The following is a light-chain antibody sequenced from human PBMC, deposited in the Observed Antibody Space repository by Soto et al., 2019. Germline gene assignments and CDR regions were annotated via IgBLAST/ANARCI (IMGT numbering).Light chain of an antibody. Sequence: QSVLTQPPSVSGAPGQRVTISCTGSSSNIGAGYDVHWYQQLPGTAPKLLIYGNSNRPSGVPDRFSGSKSGTSASLAITGLQAEDEADYYCQSYDSCLSGQGVFGTGTKLTVL. CDR2: GNS. V-gene: IGLV1-40*01. CDR3: QSYDSCLSGQGV. CDR1: SSNIGAGYD. J-gene: IGLJ1*01.